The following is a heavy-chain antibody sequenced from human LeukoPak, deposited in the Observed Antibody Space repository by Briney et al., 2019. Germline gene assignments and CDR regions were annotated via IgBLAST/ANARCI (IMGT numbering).Heavy chain of an antibody. J-gene: IGHJ6*04. Sequence: SETLSLTCAVSGYFISSGYYWGWIRQPPGKGLEWIGSIYHSGSTYYNPSLKSRVTISVDTSKNQFSLKLSSVTAADTAVYYCASPGSGSYGMDVWGKGTTVTVSS. CDR1: GYFISSGYY. V-gene: IGHV4-38-2*01. CDR3: ASPGSGSYGMDV. D-gene: IGHD3-10*01. CDR2: IYHSGST.